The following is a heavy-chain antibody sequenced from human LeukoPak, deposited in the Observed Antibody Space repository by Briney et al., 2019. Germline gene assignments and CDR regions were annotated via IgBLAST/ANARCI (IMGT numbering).Heavy chain of an antibody. CDR3: ARQPIVMVPAAPDY. CDR2: ISYSGNT. D-gene: IGHD2-2*01. J-gene: IGHJ4*02. CDR1: GGSISSSSYY. Sequence: PSETLSLTCTVSGGSISSSSYYWGWIRQPPGKGLEWIGTISYSGNTYYNPSLKSRVTISGDTSKNQFALKLSSVTAADTAVYYCARQPIVMVPAAPDYWGQGTLVTVSS. V-gene: IGHV4-39*01.